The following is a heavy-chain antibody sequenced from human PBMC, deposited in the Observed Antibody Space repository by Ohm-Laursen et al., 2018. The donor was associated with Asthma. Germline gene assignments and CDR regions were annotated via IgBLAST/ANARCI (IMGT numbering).Heavy chain of an antibody. CDR3: ARVDLPYCSSTSCYTRVLDY. J-gene: IGHJ4*02. CDR2: ISYDGRND. CDR1: GFTFSSYA. V-gene: IGHV3-30*04. Sequence: SLRLSCAASGFTFSSYAMHWVRQAPGKGLEWVSLISYDGRNDYYADSVKGRFTISRDNSKNTLYLQMNSLRAEDTAVYYCARVDLPYCSSTSCYTRVLDYWGQGTLVTVSS. D-gene: IGHD2-2*02.